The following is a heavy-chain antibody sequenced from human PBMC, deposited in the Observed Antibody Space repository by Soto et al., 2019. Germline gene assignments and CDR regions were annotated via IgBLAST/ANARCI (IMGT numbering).Heavy chain of an antibody. CDR1: GFTFSSYS. V-gene: IGHV3-21*01. CDR3: TSGTTGYYYYGMDV. CDR2: ISSSSSYI. Sequence: GGSLRLSCAASGFTFSSYSMNWVRQAPGKGLEWVSSISSSSSYIYYADSVKGRFTISRDNAKNSLYLQMNSLRAEDTAVYYCTSGTTGYYYYGMDVWGQGTTVTVSS. D-gene: IGHD1-1*01. J-gene: IGHJ6*02.